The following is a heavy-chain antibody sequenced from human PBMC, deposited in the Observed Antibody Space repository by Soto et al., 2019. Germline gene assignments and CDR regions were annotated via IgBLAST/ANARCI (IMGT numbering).Heavy chain of an antibody. CDR2: INHSGST. V-gene: IGHV4-34*01. J-gene: IGHJ4*02. D-gene: IGHD2-2*01. CDR3: ARDRGIGYCSSTSCSRRWYFDY. Sequence: TLSLTCAVYGGSFSGYYWSWIRQPPGKGLEWIGEINHSGSTNYNPSLKSRVTISVDKSKNQFSLKLSSVTAADTAVYYCARDRGIGYCSSTSCSRRWYFDYWGQGTLVTVSS. CDR1: GGSFSGYY.